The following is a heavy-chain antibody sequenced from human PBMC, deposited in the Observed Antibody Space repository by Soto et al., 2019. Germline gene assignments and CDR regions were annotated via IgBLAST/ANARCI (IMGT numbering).Heavy chain of an antibody. Sequence: GGSLRLSCAASGFTFSSYSMNWVRQAPGKGLEWVSYISSSSSTIYYADSVKGRFTISRDNAKNSLYLQMNSLRDEDTAVYYCASRLLYGSGSRDRNWFDPWGQGTLVTVSS. CDR3: ASRLLYGSGSRDRNWFDP. V-gene: IGHV3-48*02. CDR2: ISSSSSTI. D-gene: IGHD3-10*01. CDR1: GFTFSSYS. J-gene: IGHJ5*02.